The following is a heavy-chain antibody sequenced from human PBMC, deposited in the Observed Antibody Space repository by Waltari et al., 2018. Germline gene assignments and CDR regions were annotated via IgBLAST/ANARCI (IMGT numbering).Heavy chain of an antibody. V-gene: IGHV1-69*13. Sequence: QVQLVQSGAEVKKPGSSVKVSCKASGGTFSSYAISWVRQAPGQGLERMGRIIPFFGTANYAQTFQGRVTITADKSPSTAYMELSSRCAEVTAVYYCAREPSRGGSRCHPGGYWCQGTLVTVSS. CDR3: AREPSRGGSRCHPGGY. D-gene: IGHD6-19*01. CDR1: GGTFSSYA. CDR2: IIPFFGTA. J-gene: IGHJ4*02.